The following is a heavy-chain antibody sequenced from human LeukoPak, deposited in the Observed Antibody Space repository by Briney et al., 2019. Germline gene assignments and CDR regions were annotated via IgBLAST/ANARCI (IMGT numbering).Heavy chain of an antibody. J-gene: IGHJ5*02. CDR1: GFTFSSYA. V-gene: IGHV3-23*01. Sequence: PGGSLRLSCAASGFTFSSYAMSWVRQAPGKGLEWVSAISGSGGSTYYADSVKGRFTISRDNSKNTLYLQMNSLRAEDTAVYYCARHVNDFWSGYYTGNWFDPWGQGTLVTVSS. CDR3: ARHVNDFWSGYYTGNWFDP. CDR2: ISGSGGST. D-gene: IGHD3-3*01.